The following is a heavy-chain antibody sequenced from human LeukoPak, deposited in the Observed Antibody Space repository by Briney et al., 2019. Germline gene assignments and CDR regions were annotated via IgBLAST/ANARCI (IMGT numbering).Heavy chain of an antibody. J-gene: IGHJ5*02. Sequence: PGGSLRLSCGASGCTFSKYSMNWVRQAPGKGLEWVSSISSSSSYIYYADSVKGRFAISRDNAKNSLYLQVNSLRAEDTAVYYCARETNVDTALVPWGQGTLVTVSS. V-gene: IGHV3-21*01. CDR3: ARETNVDTALVP. CDR2: ISSSSSYI. CDR1: GCTFSKYS. D-gene: IGHD5-18*01.